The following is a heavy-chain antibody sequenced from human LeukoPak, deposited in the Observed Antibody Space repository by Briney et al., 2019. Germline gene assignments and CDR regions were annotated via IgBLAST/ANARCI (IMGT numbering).Heavy chain of an antibody. Sequence: PGGSLRLSCVASGFTFSSYAMSWVRQAPGKGLEWVSAISGSGGSTYYADSVKGRFTISRDNSKNTLYLQMNSLRAEDTAVYYCAKSGSSSWKYQSDYWGQGTLVTVSS. CDR1: GFTFSSYA. J-gene: IGHJ4*02. V-gene: IGHV3-23*01. CDR2: ISGSGGST. D-gene: IGHD6-13*01. CDR3: AKSGSSSWKYQSDY.